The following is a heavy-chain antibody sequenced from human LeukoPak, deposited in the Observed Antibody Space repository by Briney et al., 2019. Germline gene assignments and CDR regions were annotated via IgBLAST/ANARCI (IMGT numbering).Heavy chain of an antibody. D-gene: IGHD6-19*01. Sequence: PSETLSLTCTVSGGSISSYYWRWIRQPPGKGLEWIGYIYYSGSTNYNPSLKSRVTISVDTSKNQFSLKLSSVTAADTAVYYCARVNSGWIQYWGQGTLVTVSS. CDR1: GGSISSYY. V-gene: IGHV4-59*01. CDR2: IYYSGST. J-gene: IGHJ4*02. CDR3: ARVNSGWIQY.